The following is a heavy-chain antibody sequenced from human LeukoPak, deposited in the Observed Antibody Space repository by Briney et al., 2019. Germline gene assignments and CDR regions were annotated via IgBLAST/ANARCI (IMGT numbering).Heavy chain of an antibody. V-gene: IGHV1-2*02. J-gene: IGHJ4*02. CDR2: INPNTGGT. D-gene: IGHD7-27*01. CDR1: GYTFTSYA. CDR3: ARDHNSENWGSLGG. Sequence: VASVKVSCKASGYTFTSYAMHWVRQAPGQGLEWMGWINPNTGGTNYAQKFQGRVTITRDTSINTAYMDLSRLTSDDTALYYCARDHNSENWGSLGGWGQGTLVTVSS.